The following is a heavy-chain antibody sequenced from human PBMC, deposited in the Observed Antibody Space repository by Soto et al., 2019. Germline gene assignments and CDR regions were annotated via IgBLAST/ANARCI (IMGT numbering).Heavy chain of an antibody. CDR2: ISAYNGNT. V-gene: IGHV1-18*01. CDR1: GYTFTSYG. Sequence: QVQLVQSGAEVKKPGASVKVSCKASGYTFTSYGISWGRKAPGQGLEWMGWISAYNGNTNYAQNLQGRVTMTTDTSTSTAYMELRSLRSDDTAVYYCARVSQGPQWLVLADAFDIWGQGTMVTVSS. D-gene: IGHD6-19*01. J-gene: IGHJ3*02. CDR3: ARVSQGPQWLVLADAFDI.